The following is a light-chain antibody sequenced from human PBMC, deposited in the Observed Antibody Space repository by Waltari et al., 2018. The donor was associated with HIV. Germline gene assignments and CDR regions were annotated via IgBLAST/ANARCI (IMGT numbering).Light chain of an antibody. J-gene: IGLJ3*02. V-gene: IGLV3-21*04. CDR1: NIGRKS. CDR3: QLWDSSSDHPV. Sequence: SYVLTQPPSVSVAPGKTARITCGGNNIGRKSVHWYQQKPGQAPVLVIYYDSDRPSGIPERFSGSNSGSTATLTISRVEAGDEADYYCQLWDSSSDHPVFGGGTKLTVL. CDR2: YDS.